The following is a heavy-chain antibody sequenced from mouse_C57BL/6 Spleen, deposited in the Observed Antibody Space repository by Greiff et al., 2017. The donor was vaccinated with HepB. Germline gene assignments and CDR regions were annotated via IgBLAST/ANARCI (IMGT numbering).Heavy chain of an antibody. D-gene: IGHD2-4*01. J-gene: IGHJ3*01. Sequence: EVQLVESGGGLVQPKGSLKLSCAASGFSFNTYAMNWVRQAPGKGLEWVARIRRKSNNYATYYADSVKDRFTISRDDSESMLDLQMNNLKTEDTAMYYCVRKDDYGFAYWGQGTLVTVSA. CDR3: VRKDDYGFAY. CDR2: IRRKSNNYAT. CDR1: GFSFNTYA. V-gene: IGHV10-1*01.